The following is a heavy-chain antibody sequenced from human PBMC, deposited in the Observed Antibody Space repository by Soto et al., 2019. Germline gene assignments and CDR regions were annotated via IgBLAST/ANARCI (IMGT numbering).Heavy chain of an antibody. CDR3: ARHPERIAEIGWFDP. CDR2: ISSSSSTI. D-gene: IGHD6-13*01. Sequence: EVQLVESGGGLVQPGGSRRLSCEASGFTFSSYSMNWVRQAPGKGLEGVSYISSSSSTIYYADSVKGRFTISRDNAKNSLYLQMNSLRAEDTAVYYCARHPERIAEIGWFDPWGQGTLVTVSS. V-gene: IGHV3-48*01. J-gene: IGHJ5*02. CDR1: GFTFSSYS.